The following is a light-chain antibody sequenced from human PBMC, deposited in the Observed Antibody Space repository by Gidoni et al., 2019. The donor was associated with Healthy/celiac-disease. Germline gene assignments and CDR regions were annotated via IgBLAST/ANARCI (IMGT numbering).Light chain of an antibody. J-gene: IGKJ2*01. Sequence: ELVMTQSPATLSVSPGERATLSCRASQSVSSNLAWYQQKPGQAPRLLIYGASTRATGIPARFSGSGSGTEFTLTISSLQSEDFAVYYCQQYNNWPPSKDTFXQXTKLEIK. V-gene: IGKV3-15*01. CDR2: GAS. CDR3: QQYNNWPPSKDT. CDR1: QSVSSN.